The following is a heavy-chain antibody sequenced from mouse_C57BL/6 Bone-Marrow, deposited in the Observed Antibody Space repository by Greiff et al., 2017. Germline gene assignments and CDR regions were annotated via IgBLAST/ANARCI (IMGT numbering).Heavy chain of an antibody. D-gene: IGHD2-5*01. CDR1: GYTFTDYY. Sequence: EVQLQQSGPELVKPGASVKISCKASGYTFTDYYMNWVKQSHGKSLEWIGDINPNNGGTSYNQKFKGKATLTVDKSSSTAYMELRSLTSEDSAVYYCARGRRAYYSNIYAMDYWGQGTSVTVSS. CDR2: INPNNGGT. CDR3: ARGRRAYYSNIYAMDY. J-gene: IGHJ4*01. V-gene: IGHV1-26*01.